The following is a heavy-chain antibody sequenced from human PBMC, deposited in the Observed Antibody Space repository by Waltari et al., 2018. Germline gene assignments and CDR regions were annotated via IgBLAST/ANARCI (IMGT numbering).Heavy chain of an antibody. V-gene: IGHV4-38-2*02. CDR1: GYSISSDFY. CDR3: AGLRGFNYAFEP. Sequence: QVQLQESGPGLVKPSGTLSLTCSVSGYSISSDFYWGWIRQPPGKWLEWIATVYHRESTSYNPSLMSRLTLSVDTSNNQFSLILRSVTAADTAVYYCAGLRGFNYAFEPWGRGALVTVSS. D-gene: IGHD5-18*01. CDR2: VYHREST. J-gene: IGHJ5*02.